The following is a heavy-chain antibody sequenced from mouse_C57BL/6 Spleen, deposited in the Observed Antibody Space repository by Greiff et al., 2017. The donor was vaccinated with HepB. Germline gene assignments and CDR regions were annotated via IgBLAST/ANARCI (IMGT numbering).Heavy chain of an antibody. CDR2: ISDGGSYT. Sequence: EVQGVESGGGLVKPGGSLKLSCAASGFTFSSYAMSWVRQTPEKRLEWVATISDGGSYTYYPDNVKGRFTISRDNAKNNLYLQMSHLKSEDTAMYYCARVEDYGGWYFDVWGTGTTVTVSS. V-gene: IGHV5-4*01. J-gene: IGHJ1*03. CDR1: GFTFSSYA. D-gene: IGHD1-1*01. CDR3: ARVEDYGGWYFDV.